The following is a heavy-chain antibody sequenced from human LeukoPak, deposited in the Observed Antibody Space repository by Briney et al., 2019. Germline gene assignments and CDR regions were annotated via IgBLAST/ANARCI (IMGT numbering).Heavy chain of an antibody. V-gene: IGHV3-23*01. D-gene: IGHD6-19*01. CDR1: GFTFSSYA. J-gene: IGHJ4*02. Sequence: GGSLRLSCAASGFTFSSYAMRWVRQAPGKGLGWVSAIIGSGGSTYYAGSVKGRFTISRDNSKNTLYLQMNSLRAEDTAVYYCAKADGYSSGWYGDYFDYWGQGTLVTVSS. CDR3: AKADGYSSGWYGDYFDY. CDR2: IIGSGGST.